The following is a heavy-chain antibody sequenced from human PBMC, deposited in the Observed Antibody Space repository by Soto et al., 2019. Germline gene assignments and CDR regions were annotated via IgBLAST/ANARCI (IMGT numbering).Heavy chain of an antibody. V-gene: IGHV1-69*13. Sequence: SVNVSCKASGGTFSSYAISWVRQAPGQGLEWMGGIIPIFGTANYAQKFQGRVTITADESTSTAYMELSSLRSEDTAVYYCAREGDFSDYVTHTYYYYGMDVWGQGTTVTVSS. CDR1: GGTFSSYA. CDR3: AREGDFSDYVTHTYYYYGMDV. J-gene: IGHJ6*02. D-gene: IGHD5-12*01. CDR2: IIPIFGTA.